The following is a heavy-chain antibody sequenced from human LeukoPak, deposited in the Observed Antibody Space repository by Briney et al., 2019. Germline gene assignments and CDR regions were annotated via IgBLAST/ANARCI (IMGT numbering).Heavy chain of an antibody. V-gene: IGHV4-30-2*01. CDR1: GGSISSGGYY. D-gene: IGHD2-2*01. J-gene: IGHJ5*02. CDR3: AREASDIVVVPAAPPRNNWFDP. CDR2: IYHSGST. Sequence: PSQSLSLTCTVSGGSISSGGYYWSWIRQPPGKGLEWIGYIYHSGSTYYNPSLKSRVTISVDRSKNQFSLKLSSVTAADTAVYYCAREASDIVVVPAAPPRNNWFDPWGQGTLVTVSS.